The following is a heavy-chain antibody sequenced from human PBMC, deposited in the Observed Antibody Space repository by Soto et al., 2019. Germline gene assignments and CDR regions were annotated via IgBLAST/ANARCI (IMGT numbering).Heavy chain of an antibody. D-gene: IGHD5-12*01. Sequence: PGGSLRLSCAASGFTFSDYYMSWIRQAPGKGLEWVSYISSSGSTIYYADSVKGRFTISRDNAKNSLYLQMNSLRAEDTAVYYCARESRDGYNRDYGMDVWGQGTTVTVSS. CDR3: ARESRDGYNRDYGMDV. J-gene: IGHJ6*02. CDR1: GFTFSDYY. CDR2: ISSSGSTI. V-gene: IGHV3-11*01.